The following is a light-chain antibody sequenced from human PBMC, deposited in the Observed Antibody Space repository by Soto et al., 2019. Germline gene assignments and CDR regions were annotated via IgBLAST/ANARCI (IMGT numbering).Light chain of an antibody. V-gene: IGKV1-5*03. Sequence: DIQMTQSPSTLSGSVGDRVTITCRASQTISSWLAWYQQKPGKAPKLLIYKASTLHSGVPSRFSGRKVGTQFILTIDSLQPEDFATYYCQQVKSYPRTFGGGTKVDI. CDR2: KAS. CDR3: QQVKSYPRT. CDR1: QTISSW. J-gene: IGKJ4*01.